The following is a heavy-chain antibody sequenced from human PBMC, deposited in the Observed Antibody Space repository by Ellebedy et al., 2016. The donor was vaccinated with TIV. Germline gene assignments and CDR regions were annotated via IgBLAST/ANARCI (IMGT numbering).Heavy chain of an antibody. CDR1: GFTFSSYS. J-gene: IGHJ3*02. CDR2: ISSSSSYI. V-gene: IGHV3-21*01. D-gene: IGHD3-16*01. CDR3: ARGSMITFGDAFDI. Sequence: GESLKISCAASGFTFSSYSMNWVRQAPGKGLEWVSSISSSSSYIYYADSVKGRFTISRDNAKNSLYLQMNSLRAEDTAVYYCARGSMITFGDAFDIWGQGTMVTVSS.